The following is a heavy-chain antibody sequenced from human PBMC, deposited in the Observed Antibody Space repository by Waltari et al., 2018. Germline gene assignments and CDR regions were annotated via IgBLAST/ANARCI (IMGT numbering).Heavy chain of an antibody. CDR1: DDAVSSPYW. D-gene: IGHD2-15*01. V-gene: IGHV4-4*02. Sequence: QLQLHQSGPGLVTPSESLSLTCAVSDDAVSSPYWWRWVRQSPGKGLEWIGQVHGSGRTSYNPSLASRVTGSIDTSNNHFSLRVPSPTAADTAIYYCGRDRGRGLYLDSWGQGILVTVSP. J-gene: IGHJ4*02. CDR3: GRDRGRGLYLDS. CDR2: VHGSGRT.